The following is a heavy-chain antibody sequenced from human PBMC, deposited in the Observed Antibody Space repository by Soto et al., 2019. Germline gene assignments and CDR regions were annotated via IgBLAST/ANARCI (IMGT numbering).Heavy chain of an antibody. D-gene: IGHD3-22*01. J-gene: IGHJ4*02. CDR2: LTWNGGST. V-gene: IGHV3-20*04. Sequence: GGSLRLSCAASEFNFDEYAMSWVRQGPGKGLEKVTSLTWNGGSTEYADSVKGRFTISRDNAKNSLYLQMNSLRAEDTALYFCVRMANNGYYFQLRPYYFDYWGQGALVTVSS. CDR3: VRMANNGYYFQLRPYYFDY. CDR1: EFNFDEYA.